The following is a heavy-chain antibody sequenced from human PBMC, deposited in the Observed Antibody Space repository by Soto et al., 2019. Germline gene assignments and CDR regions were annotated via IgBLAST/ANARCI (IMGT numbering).Heavy chain of an antibody. CDR3: ARGRWFGELLYRAYYYYGMDV. CDR2: INHSGST. Sequence: PSETLSLTCAVYGGSFSGYYWSWIRQPPGKGLEWIGEINHSGSTNYNPSLKSRVTISVDTSKNQFSLKLSSVTAADTAVYYRARGRWFGELLYRAYYYYGMDVWGQGTTVTVSS. J-gene: IGHJ6*02. V-gene: IGHV4-34*01. CDR1: GGSFSGYY. D-gene: IGHD3-10*01.